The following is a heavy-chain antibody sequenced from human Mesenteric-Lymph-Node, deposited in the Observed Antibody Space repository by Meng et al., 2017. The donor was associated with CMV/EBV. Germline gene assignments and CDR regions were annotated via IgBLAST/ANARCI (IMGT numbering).Heavy chain of an antibody. CDR1: GFTVSTNY. CDR3: AREQLWSGYYYYYGMDV. Sequence: GALRLSCAASGFTVSTNYMTWLRQAPGKGLEWVSAIHDGDTAYYLDSVKGRFTISRDNAKNSLYLQMNSLRAEDTAVYYCAREQLWSGYYYYYGMDVWGQGTTVTVSS. D-gene: IGHD5-18*01. J-gene: IGHJ6*02. V-gene: IGHV3-66*01. CDR2: IHDGDTA.